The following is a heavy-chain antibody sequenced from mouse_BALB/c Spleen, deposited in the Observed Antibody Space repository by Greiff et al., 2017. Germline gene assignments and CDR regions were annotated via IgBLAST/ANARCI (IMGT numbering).Heavy chain of an antibody. J-gene: IGHJ4*01. Sequence: EVKLMESGGGLVKPGGSLKLSCAASGFAFSSYDMSWVRQTPEKRLEWVAYISSGGGSTYYPDTVKGRFTISRDNAKNNLYLQMSSLKSEDTAMYYCARGSMRRLPLYAMDYWGQGTSVTVSS. D-gene: IGHD2-10*02. V-gene: IGHV5-12-1*01. CDR2: ISSGGGST. CDR3: ARGSMRRLPLYAMDY. CDR1: GFAFSSYD.